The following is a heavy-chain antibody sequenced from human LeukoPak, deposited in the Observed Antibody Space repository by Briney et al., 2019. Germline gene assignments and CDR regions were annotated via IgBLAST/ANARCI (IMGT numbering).Heavy chain of an antibody. CDR3: ASAGGTMAGPYYFDY. D-gene: IGHD6-19*01. V-gene: IGHV4-39*07. J-gene: IGHJ4*02. CDR1: GGSISSSSYY. Sequence: SETLSLTCTVSGGSISSSSYYWGWIRQPPGKGPEWIGSIYYSGSTYYNPSLKSRVTISVDTSKNQFSLKLSSVTAADTAVYYCASAGGTMAGPYYFDYWGQGTLVTVSS. CDR2: IYYSGST.